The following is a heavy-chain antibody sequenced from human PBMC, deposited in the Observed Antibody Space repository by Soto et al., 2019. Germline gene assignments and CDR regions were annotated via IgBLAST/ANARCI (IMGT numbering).Heavy chain of an antibody. D-gene: IGHD2-8*02. CDR1: KFTFSTYA. CDR2: ISGSGDNT. Sequence: PGGSLRLSCAASKFTFSTYAMTWVRQAPGKGLEWVPDISGSGDNTYYADSVKGRFTISRDNSKSTLYLQMNSLRAEDTAVYYCAKDMVHCTGTRCARYFGKWGRGTLVTVSS. J-gene: IGHJ4*02. CDR3: AKDMVHCTGTRCARYFGK. V-gene: IGHV3-23*01.